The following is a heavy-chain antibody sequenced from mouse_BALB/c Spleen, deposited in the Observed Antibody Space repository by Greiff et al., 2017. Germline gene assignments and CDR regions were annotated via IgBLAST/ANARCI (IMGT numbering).Heavy chain of an antibody. CDR2: ISSGGGST. J-gene: IGHJ2*01. Sequence: EVNVVESGGGLVKPGGSLKLSCAASGFAFSSYDMSWVRQTPEKRLEWVAYISSGGGSTYYPDTVKGRFTISRDNAKNTLYLQMSSLKSEDTAMYYCTRDPTDYWGQGTTLTVSS. CDR3: TRDPTDY. V-gene: IGHV5-12-1*01. CDR1: GFAFSSYD.